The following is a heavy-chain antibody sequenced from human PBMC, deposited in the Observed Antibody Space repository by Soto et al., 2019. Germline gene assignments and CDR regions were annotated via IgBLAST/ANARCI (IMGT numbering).Heavy chain of an antibody. Sequence: QVQLQQWGAGLLKPSETLSLTCAVYGGSFSGYDWSWIRQPPATGLEWIGEINHSGSTNYNPSLKSPVTISVDTTKNQSSLKLSSVTAADTAVYYCASGPTRTAYYFAYWCQGTLVTVS. CDR1: GGSFSGYD. CDR2: INHSGST. V-gene: IGHV4-34*01. J-gene: IGHJ4*02. CDR3: ASGPTRTAYYFAY. D-gene: IGHD2-21*01.